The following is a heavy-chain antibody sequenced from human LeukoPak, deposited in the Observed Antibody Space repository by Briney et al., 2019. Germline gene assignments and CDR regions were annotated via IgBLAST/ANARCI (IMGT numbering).Heavy chain of an antibody. Sequence: GGSLRLSRAASGFTLSSYGMHWVRQAPGKGLEWVAFIWYDGSNKYYADSVKGRFTISRDNSKNTLYLQMNSLRAEDTAAYYCAKDYSSSWYSNNWFDPWGQGTLVTVSS. D-gene: IGHD6-13*01. CDR3: AKDYSSSWYSNNWFDP. CDR1: GFTLSSYG. J-gene: IGHJ5*02. V-gene: IGHV3-30*02. CDR2: IWYDGSNK.